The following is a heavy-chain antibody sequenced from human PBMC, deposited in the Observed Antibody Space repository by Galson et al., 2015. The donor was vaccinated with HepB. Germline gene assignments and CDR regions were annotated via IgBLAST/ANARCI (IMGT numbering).Heavy chain of an antibody. CDR1: GFTFSSYG. CDR3: AKDLTNVLLWFGELLTTSTTFDY. D-gene: IGHD3-10*01. J-gene: IGHJ4*02. Sequence: SLRLSCAASGFTFSSYGMHWVRQAPGKGLEWVAVISYDGSNKYYADSVKGRFTISRDNSKNTLYLQMNSLRAEDTAVYYCAKDLTNVLLWFGELLTTSTTFDYWGQGALVTVSS. CDR2: ISYDGSNK. V-gene: IGHV3-30*18.